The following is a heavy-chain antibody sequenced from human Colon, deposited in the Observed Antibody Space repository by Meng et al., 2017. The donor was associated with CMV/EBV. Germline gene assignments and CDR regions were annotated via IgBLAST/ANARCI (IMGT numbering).Heavy chain of an antibody. CDR3: ARAPYNWNDEGWFDP. CDR1: GYTFTGYY. J-gene: IGHJ5*02. CDR2: INPNSGGT. D-gene: IGHD1-20*01. Sequence: VPRVHSGAWVKQPGASVKASCKASGYTFTGYYMHWVRQAPGQGLEWMGWINPNSGGTNYAQKFQGRVTMTRDTSISTAYMELSRLRSDDTAVYYCARAPYNWNDEGWFDPWGQGTLVTVSS. V-gene: IGHV1-2*02.